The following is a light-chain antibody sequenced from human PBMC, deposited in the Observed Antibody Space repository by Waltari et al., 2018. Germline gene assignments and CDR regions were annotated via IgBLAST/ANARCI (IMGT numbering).Light chain of an antibody. CDR2: WAS. CDR1: QSVLYNSNNKND. Sequence: DIVMTQSPDSLAVSLGERATINCKSSQSVLYNSNNKNDLAWYQQKPGQPPQLLIYWASTRESGVPDRFSGSGSGTDFTLTISSLQAEDVAVYYCQQYYSTITFGQGTRLEIK. V-gene: IGKV4-1*01. CDR3: QQYYSTIT. J-gene: IGKJ5*01.